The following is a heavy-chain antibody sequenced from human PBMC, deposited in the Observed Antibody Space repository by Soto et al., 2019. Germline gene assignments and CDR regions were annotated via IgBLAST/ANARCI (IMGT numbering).Heavy chain of an antibody. CDR1: GDTFSFYS. D-gene: IGHD3-10*01. CDR3: SSSYGSGYRAFDY. Sequence: QVQLVQSGAEVKKPGSSVKVSCKASGDTFSFYSINWVRQAPGLGLEWMGRINPILRMSNYDQSFQGRVTMTAAKSTSTPYMELSRLRSEDTAMYYCSSSYGSGYRAFDYWGQGALVTVS. J-gene: IGHJ4*02. V-gene: IGHV1-69*02. CDR2: INPILRMS.